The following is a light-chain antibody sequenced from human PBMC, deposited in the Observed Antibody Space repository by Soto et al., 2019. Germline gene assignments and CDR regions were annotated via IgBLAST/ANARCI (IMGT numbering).Light chain of an antibody. CDR1: QSVSTT. CDR3: QQYAHWPLT. CDR2: GAS. V-gene: IGKV3D-15*01. J-gene: IGKJ4*01. Sequence: EIVMTQSPATLSVSPGEGATLSCRASQSVSTTLAWYQQKPGQSPRLLVYGASTRATGIPARFSGSGSGTEFTLTISSLESEDFAVYYCQQYAHWPLTFGGGTKVDIK.